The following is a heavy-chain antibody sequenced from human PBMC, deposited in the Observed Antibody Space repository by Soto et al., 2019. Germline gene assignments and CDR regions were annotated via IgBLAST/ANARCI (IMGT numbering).Heavy chain of an antibody. Sequence: SVKVSCKASGGSFSSLVISWLRQAPGQRPEWMGWINPRLGVANFAQKFQDRVTITADESTTTAYMELSSLRSEDTAVYYCARGPAQFDPWGQGTLVTVSS. CDR2: INPRLGVA. CDR3: ARGPAQFDP. D-gene: IGHD2-2*01. V-gene: IGHV1-69*10. CDR1: GGSFSSLV. J-gene: IGHJ5*02.